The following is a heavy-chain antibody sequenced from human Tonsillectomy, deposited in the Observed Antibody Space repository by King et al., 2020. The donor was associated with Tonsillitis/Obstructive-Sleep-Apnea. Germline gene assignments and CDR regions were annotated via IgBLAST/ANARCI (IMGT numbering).Heavy chain of an antibody. CDR2: INPSSGVT. CDR3: ARDDTVGRYIDS. Sequence: QLVQSGAEVKTPGASVKVSCKASGYTFTRYYIHWVRQARVQGLEWMRIINPSSGVTTYAQKFQGRVSMTTATSACTVYLELSSLRSEDTAVYYCARDDTVGRYIDSWGQGTLVTVSS. D-gene: IGHD2-21*01. J-gene: IGHJ4*02. CDR1: GYTFTRYY. V-gene: IGHV1-46*01.